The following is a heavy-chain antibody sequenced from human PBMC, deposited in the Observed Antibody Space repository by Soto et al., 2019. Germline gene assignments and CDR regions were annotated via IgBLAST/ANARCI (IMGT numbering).Heavy chain of an antibody. CDR2: ISGSGGNT. Sequence: EVQVLKSRGGLVQPGGSLRLSCAASGFTFSSYAMSWVRQAPGKGLEWVSGISGSGGNTYYADSVKGRFTISRDNSKNTLYQQMNSLRGDDTAVYYCAKIYRYGDAESWGQGTLVTVSS. CDR1: GFTFSSYA. V-gene: IGHV3-23*01. D-gene: IGHD4-17*01. CDR3: AKIYRYGDAES. J-gene: IGHJ4*02.